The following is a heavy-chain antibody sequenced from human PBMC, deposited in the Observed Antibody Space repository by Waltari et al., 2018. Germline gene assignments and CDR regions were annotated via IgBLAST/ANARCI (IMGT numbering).Heavy chain of an antibody. CDR1: GGSISSSNW. J-gene: IGHJ4*02. CDR2: IYHSGST. V-gene: IGHV4-4*02. CDR3: ARDRVTTVTPLRNGYFDY. Sequence: QVQLQESGPGLVKPSGTLSLTCAVSGGSISSSNWWSWVRQPPGKGLEWIGEIYHSGSTNYNPSLKSRVTISVDKSKNQFSLKLSSVTAADTAVYYCARDRVTTVTPLRNGYFDYWGQGTLVTVSS. D-gene: IGHD4-4*01.